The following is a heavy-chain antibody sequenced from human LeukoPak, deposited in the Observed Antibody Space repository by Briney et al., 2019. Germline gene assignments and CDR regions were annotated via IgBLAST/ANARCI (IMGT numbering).Heavy chain of an antibody. D-gene: IGHD7-27*01. J-gene: IGHJ3*02. V-gene: IGHV4-59*01. CDR2: IYYTGST. Sequence: PSETLSLTCTVSGGSISSYYWSWMRQPPGKGLEWIGYIYYTGSTNYNPSLKGRVTISVDTSKNQFSLKLSSVTAADTAVYYCAGNWVNDAFDIWGQGTMVTVSS. CDR3: AGNWVNDAFDI. CDR1: GGSISSYY.